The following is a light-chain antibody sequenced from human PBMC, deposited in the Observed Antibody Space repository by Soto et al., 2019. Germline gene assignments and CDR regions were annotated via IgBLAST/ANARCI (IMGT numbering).Light chain of an antibody. V-gene: IGKV3-15*01. CDR2: GAS. CDR3: QQYNNWWT. J-gene: IGKJ1*01. Sequence: IVMTQSPATLSVSQGERATLSCRASQSVSSNLAWYQQKPGQAPRLLIYGASTRATGIPARFSGSGSGTEFTLTISSLEPEDFAVYYCQQYNNWWTFGQGTKVDIK. CDR1: QSVSSN.